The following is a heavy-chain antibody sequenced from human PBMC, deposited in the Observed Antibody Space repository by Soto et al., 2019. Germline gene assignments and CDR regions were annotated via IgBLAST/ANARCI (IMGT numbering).Heavy chain of an antibody. CDR2: INHSGST. V-gene: IGHV4-34*01. CDR3: ARTSSSSWAYYYYGMDV. Sequence: SETLSLTCAVYGGSFSGYYWSWIRQPPGKGLEWIGEINHSGSTNYNPSLKSRVTIPVDTSKNQFSLKLSSVTAADTAVYYCARTSSSSWAYYYYGMDVWGQGTTVTVSS. J-gene: IGHJ6*02. CDR1: GGSFSGYY. D-gene: IGHD6-13*01.